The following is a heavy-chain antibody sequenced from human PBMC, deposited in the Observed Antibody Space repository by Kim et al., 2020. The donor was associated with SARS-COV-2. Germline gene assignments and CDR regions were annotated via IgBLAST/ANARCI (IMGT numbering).Heavy chain of an antibody. D-gene: IGHD3-22*01. Sequence: KGRFTISRDNSKNTLYLQMNSLGAEDTAVYYCARDYYDSSGYSNYGMDVWGQGTTVTVSS. J-gene: IGHJ6*02. CDR3: ARDYYDSSGYSNYGMDV. V-gene: IGHV3-30*01.